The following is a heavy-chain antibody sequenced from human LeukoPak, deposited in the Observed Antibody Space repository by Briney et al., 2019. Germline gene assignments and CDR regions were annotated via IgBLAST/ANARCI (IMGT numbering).Heavy chain of an antibody. V-gene: IGHV3-15*01. CDR3: TQFVSYGFFDY. CDR2: IKSKTDGGTT. D-gene: IGHD5-18*01. Sequence: GGSLRLSCAASGFTFSNAWMSWVRQAPGKGLEWVGRIKSKTDGGTTDYAAPVKGRFTISRDDSNNTLYLQMNSLKTEDTAVYYCTQFVSYGFFDYWGQGTLVTVSS. CDR1: GFTFSNAW. J-gene: IGHJ4*02.